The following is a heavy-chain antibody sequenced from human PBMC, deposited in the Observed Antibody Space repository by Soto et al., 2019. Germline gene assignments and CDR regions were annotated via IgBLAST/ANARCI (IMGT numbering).Heavy chain of an antibody. J-gene: IGHJ4*02. CDR2: IKPDGSEK. D-gene: IGHD3-16*01. CDR3: ARDYLGY. Sequence: GGSLRLSCSASGFTFSNYWMSWVRQAPGTGLEWVASIKPDGSEKQYLDSVRGRFSISRDNAKNSLFLQMNSLRAEDTAVYYCARDYLGYWGQGTLVTVSS. V-gene: IGHV3-7*01. CDR1: GFTFSNYW.